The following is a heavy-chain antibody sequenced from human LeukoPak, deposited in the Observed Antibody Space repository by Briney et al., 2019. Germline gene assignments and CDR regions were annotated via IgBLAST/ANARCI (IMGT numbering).Heavy chain of an antibody. Sequence: EASVKVSCKASGYTFTSYGISWVRQAPGQGLEWMGWISAYNGNTNYAQKLQGRVTMTTDTSTSTAYMELRSLRSDDTAVYYCARDFLLWDIVVVLAAIGMDVWGQGTTVTVSS. D-gene: IGHD2-2*02. V-gene: IGHV1-18*01. CDR2: ISAYNGNT. CDR1: GYTFTSYG. J-gene: IGHJ6*02. CDR3: ARDFLLWDIVVVLAAIGMDV.